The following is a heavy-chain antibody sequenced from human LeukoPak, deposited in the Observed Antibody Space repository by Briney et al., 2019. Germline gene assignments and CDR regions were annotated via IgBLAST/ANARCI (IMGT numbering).Heavy chain of an antibody. D-gene: IGHD4-17*01. Sequence: GKSLRLSCAASGITFSSYGMHWVRQPPGKRREWVAVIWYEGRNKYYADSVKGRFTISRDNSKNTLYLQMNSLRAEDRAVYYCARGKSYGDPLDYWRQGPLVPVPS. CDR3: ARGKSYGDPLDY. CDR2: IWYEGRNK. CDR1: GITFSSYG. V-gene: IGHV3-33*01. J-gene: IGHJ4*02.